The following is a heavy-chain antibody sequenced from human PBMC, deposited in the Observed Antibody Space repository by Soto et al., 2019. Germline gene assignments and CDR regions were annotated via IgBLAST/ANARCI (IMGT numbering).Heavy chain of an antibody. D-gene: IGHD3-9*01. Sequence: PGGSLRLSCAASGFTFSDHYMDWVRQAPGKGLEWVGRTRNKANSYTTEYATSVKGRFTISRDDSKNSLYLQMNSLKTEDTAVYYCARAGRYYDILTGYRILYFDYWGQGTLVTVSS. V-gene: IGHV3-72*01. CDR1: GFTFSDHY. CDR3: ARAGRYYDILTGYRILYFDY. CDR2: TRNKANSYTT. J-gene: IGHJ4*02.